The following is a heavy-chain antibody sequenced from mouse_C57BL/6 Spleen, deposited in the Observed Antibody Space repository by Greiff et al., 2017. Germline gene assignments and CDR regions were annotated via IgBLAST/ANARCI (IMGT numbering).Heavy chain of an antibody. D-gene: IGHD2-4*01. CDR3: ARGSYYDYFYFDY. CDR1: GYTFTSYW. J-gene: IGHJ2*01. CDR2: INPSNGGT. Sequence: QVQLQQPGTELVKPGASVTLSCKASGYTFTSYWMHWVKQRPGQGLEWIGNINPSNGGTNYNEKFKSKATLTVDKSSSTAYMQLSSLTSEDSAVYYCARGSYYDYFYFDYWGQGTTLTVSS. V-gene: IGHV1-53*01.